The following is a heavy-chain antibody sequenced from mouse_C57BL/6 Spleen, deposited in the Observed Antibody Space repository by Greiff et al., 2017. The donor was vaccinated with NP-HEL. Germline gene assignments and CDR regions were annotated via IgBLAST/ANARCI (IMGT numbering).Heavy chain of an antibody. CDR1: GYAFSSYW. V-gene: IGHV1-80*01. D-gene: IGHD2-4*01. J-gene: IGHJ2*01. CDR3: AIYFDYGYFDY. Sequence: QVQLQQSGAELVKPGASVKISCKASGYAFSSYWMNWVKQRPGKGLEWIGQIYPGDGDTNYNGKFKGKATLTADKSSSTAYMQHSSLTSEDSAVYFCAIYFDYGYFDYWGQGTTLTVSS. CDR2: IYPGDGDT.